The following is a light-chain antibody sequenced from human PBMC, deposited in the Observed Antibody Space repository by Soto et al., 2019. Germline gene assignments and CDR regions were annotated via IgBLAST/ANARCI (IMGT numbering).Light chain of an antibody. V-gene: IGKV1-5*03. Sequence: DIQMTQSPSILSTSVGDRVTITCRASQSISSWLAWYQQKPGKAPNLLIYKASNLQSGVPSRFSGSGSGTEFTLTISSLQPDDFATYYCQQYKSYPYTFGQGTKVDI. CDR3: QQYKSYPYT. J-gene: IGKJ2*01. CDR1: QSISSW. CDR2: KAS.